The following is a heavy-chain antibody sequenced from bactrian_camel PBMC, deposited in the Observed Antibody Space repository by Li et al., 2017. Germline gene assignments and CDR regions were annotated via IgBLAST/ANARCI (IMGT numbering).Heavy chain of an antibody. CDR2: MWTDDRTS. V-gene: IGHV3S1*01. D-gene: IGHD6*01. CDR1: GYYSTGC. Sequence: HVQLVESGGGSVRAGGSLRLACAISGYYSTGCIGWFRQTPGKEREGVAAMWTDDRTSVVADAAKGRFTISRDSAKNTVFLQLNSLTTEDTAMYYCAKDRRGGTWSMIRDFGSWGQGTQVTVS. CDR3: AKDRRGGTWSMIRDFGS. J-gene: IGHJ6*01.